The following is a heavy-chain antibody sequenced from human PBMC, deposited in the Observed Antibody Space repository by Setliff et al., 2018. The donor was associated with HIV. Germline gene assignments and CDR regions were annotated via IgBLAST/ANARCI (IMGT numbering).Heavy chain of an antibody. CDR3: VKNIGGYSSSSVFDY. CDR2: KKHDGSEK. J-gene: IGHJ4*02. CDR1: GFTCSRYW. V-gene: IGHV3-7*03. Sequence: GGSLRLSCAAAGFTCSRYWMSWVRQAPGKGLEWVANKKHDGSEKYYADSVKGRFTISRDNSKNSLYLQMNSLRTEDTALYYCVKNIGGYSSSSVFDYWGQGTLVTVSS. D-gene: IGHD6-6*01.